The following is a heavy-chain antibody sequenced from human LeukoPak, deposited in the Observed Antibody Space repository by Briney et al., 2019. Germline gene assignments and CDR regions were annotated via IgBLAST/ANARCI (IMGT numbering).Heavy chain of an antibody. V-gene: IGHV3-9*01. D-gene: IGHD5-18*01. Sequence: GGSLRLSCAASGFTFNDYAMHWVRQAPGKGLERVSGINWNIDTIGYADSVKGRFTISRDNAKNSLYLQMNSLRAEDTAVYYCAKDCGYSYGLFDYWGQGTLVTVSS. J-gene: IGHJ4*02. CDR2: INWNIDTI. CDR1: GFTFNDYA. CDR3: AKDCGYSYGLFDY.